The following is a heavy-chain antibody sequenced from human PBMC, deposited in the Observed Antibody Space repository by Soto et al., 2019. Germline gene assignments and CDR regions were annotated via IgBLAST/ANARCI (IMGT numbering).Heavy chain of an antibody. J-gene: IGHJ5*02. CDR2: ISYDGSNK. CDR3: ARGGYYDSSGSNWFDP. V-gene: IGHV3-30-3*01. CDR1: GFTFSSYA. Sequence: QVQLVESGGGVVQPGRSLRLSCAASGFTFSSYAMHWVRQAPGKRLEWGAVISYDGSNKYYVDSVKGRFTISRDNSKNKLYLQMNSLRAEDTAVYYCARGGYYDSSGSNWFDPWGQGTLVTVSS. D-gene: IGHD3-22*01.